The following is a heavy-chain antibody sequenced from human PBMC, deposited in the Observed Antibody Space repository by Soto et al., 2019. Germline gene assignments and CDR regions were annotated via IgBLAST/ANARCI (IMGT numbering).Heavy chain of an antibody. CDR1: GFTFSSYD. V-gene: IGHV3-30*18. Sequence: QVQLVESGGGVVQPGTSLRLSCAASGFTFSSYDMHWVRQAPGKGLEWVAVISNDGSDKYYADSVKGRFTISRDSSKDTIYLQMNSLRAEETAVYYCAKAQWSGSYYDTSGYFWGQGTLVTVSS. CDR2: ISNDGSDK. CDR3: AKAQWSGSYYDTSGYF. D-gene: IGHD3-22*01. J-gene: IGHJ4*02.